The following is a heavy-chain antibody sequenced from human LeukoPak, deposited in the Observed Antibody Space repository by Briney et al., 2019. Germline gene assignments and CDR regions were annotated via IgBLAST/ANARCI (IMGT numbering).Heavy chain of an antibody. Sequence: SETLSLTCTVSGGSISPYYWSWIRQPPGKGLEWIGEINHSGSTNYNPSLKSRVTISVDTSKNQFSLKLSSVTAADTAVYYCARGRLQADFWSGLCWFDPWGQGTLVTVSS. CDR1: GGSISPYY. V-gene: IGHV4-34*01. CDR2: INHSGST. J-gene: IGHJ5*02. D-gene: IGHD3-3*01. CDR3: ARGRLQADFWSGLCWFDP.